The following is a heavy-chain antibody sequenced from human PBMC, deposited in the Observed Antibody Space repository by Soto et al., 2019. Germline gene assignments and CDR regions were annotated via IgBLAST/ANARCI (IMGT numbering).Heavy chain of an antibody. CDR1: GYTFTGYY. J-gene: IGHJ6*02. V-gene: IGHV1-2*04. CDR3: ARVDQLVVDGWQMDV. CDR2: INPNSGGT. Sequence: ASVKVSCKASGYTFTGYYMHWVRQAPGQGLEWMGWINPNSGGTNYAQKFQGWVTMTRDTSISTAYMELSRLRSDDTAVYYCARVDQLVVDGWQMDVWGQGTTVTVSS. D-gene: IGHD6-13*01.